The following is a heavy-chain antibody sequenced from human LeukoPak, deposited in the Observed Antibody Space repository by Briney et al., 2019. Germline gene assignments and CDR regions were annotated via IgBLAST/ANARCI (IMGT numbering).Heavy chain of an antibody. D-gene: IGHD5-18*01. CDR3: ARLSDTAMIQDTILFDY. V-gene: IGHV4-34*01. CDR2: INHTGST. J-gene: IGHJ4*02. Sequence: SETLSLTCAVYGGSFSGYSWSWIRQPPGKGLEWIGEINHTGSTNYNPSLKSRVSISVDTSKNQFSLKLSSVTAADTAVYYCARLSDTAMIQDTILFDYWGQGTLVTVSS. CDR1: GGSFSGYS.